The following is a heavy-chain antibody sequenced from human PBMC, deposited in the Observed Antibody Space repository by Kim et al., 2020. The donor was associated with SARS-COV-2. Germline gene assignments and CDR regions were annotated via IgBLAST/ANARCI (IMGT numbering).Heavy chain of an antibody. D-gene: IGHD6-25*01. V-gene: IGHV3-30*07. J-gene: IGHJ2*01. Sequence: DAVKGRFTISRDNSKNTLYLQMNSLRAEDTAVYYCARDGVSADQYWYFDLWGRGTLVTVSS. CDR3: ARDGVSADQYWYFDL.